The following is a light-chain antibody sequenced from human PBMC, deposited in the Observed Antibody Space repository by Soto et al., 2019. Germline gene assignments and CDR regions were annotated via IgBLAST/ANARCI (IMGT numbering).Light chain of an antibody. V-gene: IGLV1-40*01. CDR1: SSNIGAGYD. J-gene: IGLJ2*01. CDR3: QSSDSGLGGPHVI. CDR2: GNN. Sequence: QSALTQPPSVSGAPGQRVTISCTGSSSNIGAGYDVHWYQQLPGTTPKFLIYGNNNRPSGVPDRFSGSKSGISASLAITGLQAEDEADYYCQSSDSGLGGPHVIFGGGTKLTVL.